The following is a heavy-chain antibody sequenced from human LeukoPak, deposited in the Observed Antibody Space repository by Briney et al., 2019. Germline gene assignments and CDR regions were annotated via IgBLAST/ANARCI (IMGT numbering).Heavy chain of an antibody. V-gene: IGHV3-23*01. CDR3: ATLSYDVWTGINWFDP. CDR1: GFIFSSYA. Sequence: PGGSLRLSCAASGFIFSSYAMSWVRQAPGKGLEWVSGIRTSGDTFYADSVKGRFTISRDISQNTVYLQMSSLRAEDWAVYYWATLSYDVWTGINWFDPWGQGTLVTVPS. D-gene: IGHD3-3*01. J-gene: IGHJ5*02. CDR2: IRTSGDT.